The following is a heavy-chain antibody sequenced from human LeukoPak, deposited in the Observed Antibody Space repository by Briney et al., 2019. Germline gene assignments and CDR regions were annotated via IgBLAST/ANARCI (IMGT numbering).Heavy chain of an antibody. D-gene: IGHD2-21*02. J-gene: IGHJ3*02. CDR3: GGDLRVGAFDI. CDR2: INHSGST. V-gene: IGHV4-34*01. CDR1: GGSFSGHY. Sequence: PSETLSLTCAVYGGSFSGHYWSWIRQPPGKGLEWIGEINHSGSTNYNPSLKSRVTISVDTSKNQFSLKLSSVTAADTAVYYCGGDLRVGAFDIWGQGTMVTVSS.